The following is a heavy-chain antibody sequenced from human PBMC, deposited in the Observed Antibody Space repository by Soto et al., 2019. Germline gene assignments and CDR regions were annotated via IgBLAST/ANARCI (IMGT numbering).Heavy chain of an antibody. CDR1: GFTFSSYA. D-gene: IGHD3-3*01. CDR3: AKSPSFGVVTNFDY. J-gene: IGHJ4*02. Sequence: GGSLRLSCAASGFTFSSYAMTWVRQAPGKGLEWVSAISGSGGSTYYADSVKGRFTISRDNSKNTLYLQMNSLKAEDTAVYYCAKSPSFGVVTNFDYWGQGTLVTVSS. CDR2: ISGSGGST. V-gene: IGHV3-23*01.